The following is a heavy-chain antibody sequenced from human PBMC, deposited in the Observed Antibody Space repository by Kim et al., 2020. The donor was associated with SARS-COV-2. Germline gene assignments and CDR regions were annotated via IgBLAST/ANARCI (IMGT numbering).Heavy chain of an antibody. CDR1: GYNFGTYS. CDR3: ARMSGYGAGFYHGMDG. Sequence: ASVKVSCKASGYNFGTYSMNWVRQAPGQGPEWLGWISAYNGDTNYAQKFQGRITMTAVTSANTAYMDLRGLTSDDTAVYYCARMSGYGAGFYHGMDGWGQ. CDR2: ISAYNGDT. D-gene: IGHD6-25*01. V-gene: IGHV1-18*01. J-gene: IGHJ6*02.